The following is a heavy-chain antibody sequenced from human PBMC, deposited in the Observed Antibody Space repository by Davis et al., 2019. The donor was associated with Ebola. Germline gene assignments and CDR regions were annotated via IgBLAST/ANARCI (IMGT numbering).Heavy chain of an antibody. CDR1: GGSISSSSYY. V-gene: IGHV4-39*01. CDR2: IFYSGST. J-gene: IGHJ5*02. CDR3: ARHRRLAGAGIRPPYNWFDP. Sequence: MPSETLSLTCTVSGGSISSSSYYWGWIRQPPGKGLEWIGSIFYSGSTYYNPSLKSRLTISVDTYKNQFSLKLSSVTAADTAMYYCARHRRLAGAGIRPPYNWFDPWGQGTLVTVSS. D-gene: IGHD6-19*01.